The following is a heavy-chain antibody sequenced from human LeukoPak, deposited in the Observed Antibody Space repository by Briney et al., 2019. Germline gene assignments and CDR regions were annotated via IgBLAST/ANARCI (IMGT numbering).Heavy chain of an antibody. Sequence: WVRQAPGEGLEWVGSIYYSGSTYYNPSLKSRVTISVDTSKNQFSLKLSSVTAADTAVYYCARGCGGDCYRPNNDAFDIWGQGTMVTVSS. CDR3: ARGCGGDCYRPNNDAFDI. D-gene: IGHD2-21*02. CDR2: IYYSGST. J-gene: IGHJ3*02. V-gene: IGHV4-39*07.